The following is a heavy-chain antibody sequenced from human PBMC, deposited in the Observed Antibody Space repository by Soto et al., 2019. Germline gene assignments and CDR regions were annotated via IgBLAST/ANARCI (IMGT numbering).Heavy chain of an antibody. Sequence: QVQLVQSGAEVKKPGSSVKVSCKASGGTFSSYTISWVRQAPGQGLEWMGRIIPILGIANYAQKFQGRVTITADKSTSTAYMELSSLRSEDTAVYYCARDRVPHCSSTSCYNRFDYWGQGTLVTVSS. CDR3: ARDRVPHCSSTSCYNRFDY. CDR2: IIPILGIA. CDR1: GGTFSSYT. V-gene: IGHV1-69*08. J-gene: IGHJ4*02. D-gene: IGHD2-2*01.